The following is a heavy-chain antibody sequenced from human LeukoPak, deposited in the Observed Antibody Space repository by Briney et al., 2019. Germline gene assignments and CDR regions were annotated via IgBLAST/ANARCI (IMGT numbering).Heavy chain of an antibody. CDR1: GFTFSSYS. CDR3: AREGQQLALHAFDI. J-gene: IGHJ3*02. Sequence: GGSLRLSCAASGFTFSSYSMNWVRQAPGKGLEWVSVIYSGGSTYYADSVKGRFTISRDNSKNTLYLQMNSLRAEDTAVYYCAREGQQLALHAFDIWGQGTMVTVSS. CDR2: IYSGGST. D-gene: IGHD6-13*01. V-gene: IGHV3-53*01.